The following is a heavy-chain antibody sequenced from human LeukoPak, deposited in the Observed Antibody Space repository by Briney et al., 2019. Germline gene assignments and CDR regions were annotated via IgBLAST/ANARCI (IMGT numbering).Heavy chain of an antibody. CDR1: GGSISSYY. V-gene: IGHV4-59*01. CDR2: IYYSGST. Sequence: SETLSLTCTVSGGSISSYYWSWIRQPPGKGLEWIGYIYYSGSTNYNPSLKSRVTISVDTSKNQFSLKLSSVTAADTAVYYCATWVRGVIYYWGQGTLVTVSS. D-gene: IGHD3-10*01. J-gene: IGHJ4*02. CDR3: ATWVRGVIYY.